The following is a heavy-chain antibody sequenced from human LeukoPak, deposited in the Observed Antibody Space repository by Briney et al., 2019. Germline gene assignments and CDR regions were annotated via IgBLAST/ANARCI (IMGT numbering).Heavy chain of an antibody. CDR3: ARERYTAYGNFDY. Sequence: GASGKVSCKASGYTFTNHPMHWVRQAPGQGLEWMGRINPNSGDTNYVQKFQGRVTMTRDPSISTAYMELSGLRADDTAVYYCARERYTAYGNFDYWDQGTQVTVSS. CDR1: GYTFTNHP. V-gene: IGHV1-2*06. CDR2: INPNSGDT. J-gene: IGHJ4*02. D-gene: IGHD2-21*02.